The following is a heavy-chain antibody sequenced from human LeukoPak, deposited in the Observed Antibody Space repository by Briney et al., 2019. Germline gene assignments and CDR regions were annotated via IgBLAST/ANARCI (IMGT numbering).Heavy chain of an antibody. Sequence: GGSLRLSCAASGFTFSTYTINWVRQAPGKGLQWVSSMSSSGDSIHLADSVKGRFSISRDSANNSLYLQMNRLGAEDTAVYYCASSSYDLDWYFDLWGRGTLVTVSS. CDR2: MSSSGDSI. CDR1: GFTFSTYT. V-gene: IGHV3-21*01. D-gene: IGHD5-12*01. CDR3: ASSSYDLDWYFDL. J-gene: IGHJ2*01.